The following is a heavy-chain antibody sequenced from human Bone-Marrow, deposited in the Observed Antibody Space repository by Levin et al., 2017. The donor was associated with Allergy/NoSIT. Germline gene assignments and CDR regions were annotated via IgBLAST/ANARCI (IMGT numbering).Heavy chain of an antibody. J-gene: IGHJ5*02. D-gene: IGHD6-19*01. CDR3: ARDNRIPPAGTDWFDP. CDR1: GYPFTNYY. V-gene: IGHV1-46*01. CDR2: INPSGGST. Sequence: PGASVKVSCKASGYPFTNYYMHWLRQAPGQGRQWMGLINPSGGSTTYAQNFQGRVTMTRDTSTGKVYMELISLTYEDTAIYYCARDNRIPPAGTDWFDPWGQGTLVSVSS.